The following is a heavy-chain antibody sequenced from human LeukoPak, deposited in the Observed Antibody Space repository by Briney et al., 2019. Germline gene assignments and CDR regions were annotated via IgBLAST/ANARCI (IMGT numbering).Heavy chain of an antibody. CDR3: AKDIVVVPADLVFDY. CDR2: ISGSGGST. J-gene: IGHJ4*02. D-gene: IGHD2-2*01. CDR1: GFTFSSYA. Sequence: GGSLRLSCAASGFTFSSYAMSWIRQAPGKGLEWVSAISGSGGSTYYADPVKGRFTIYRDNSKNTLYLQMNSLRAEDTAVYYCAKDIVVVPADLVFDYWGQGALVTVSS. V-gene: IGHV3-23*01.